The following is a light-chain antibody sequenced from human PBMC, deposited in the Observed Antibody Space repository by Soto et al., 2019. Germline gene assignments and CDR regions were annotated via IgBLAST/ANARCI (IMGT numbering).Light chain of an antibody. CDR1: QGISDY. Sequence: DIHMTQSPSSLSASVGDRVTITCRASQGISDYLAWYQHKPGKVPKLLIYAASTLQSGVPSRFRGSGSGTDFTLTINSLQPEDVATYYCQNYNSAPYTFGQGTKLEIK. J-gene: IGKJ2*01. V-gene: IGKV1-27*01. CDR3: QNYNSAPYT. CDR2: AAS.